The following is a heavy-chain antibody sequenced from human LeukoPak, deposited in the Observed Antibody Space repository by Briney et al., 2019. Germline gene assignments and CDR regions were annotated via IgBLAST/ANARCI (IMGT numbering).Heavy chain of an antibody. V-gene: IGHV1-18*01. CDR2: ISAYNGNT. J-gene: IGHJ4*02. D-gene: IGHD5-24*01. CDR3: ARDIGWMATIDY. Sequence: ASVKVSCKASGYTFTSYGISWVRQAPGQGLEWMGWISAYNGNTNYAQKFQGRVIMTTDTSTSTAYMELRRMRSDETAVYYCARDIGWMATIDYWGQGTLVTVSS. CDR1: GYTFTSYG.